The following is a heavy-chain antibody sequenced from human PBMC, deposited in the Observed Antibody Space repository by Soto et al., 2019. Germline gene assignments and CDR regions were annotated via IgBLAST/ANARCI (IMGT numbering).Heavy chain of an antibody. CDR1: GFIFRNAW. CDR3: GTGDAFDS. V-gene: IGHV3-15*01. CDR2: IKSKSAGGTI. D-gene: IGHD7-27*01. Sequence: EVQLVESGGGLVKPGGSLRLSCAASGFIFRNAWMSWVRQTPGKGLEWVGRIKSKSAGGTIDYAAPVRGRFIIARDASENTLYLQMDSLKTEDTAVYYCGTGDAFDSWGQGTMVTVSS. J-gene: IGHJ3*02.